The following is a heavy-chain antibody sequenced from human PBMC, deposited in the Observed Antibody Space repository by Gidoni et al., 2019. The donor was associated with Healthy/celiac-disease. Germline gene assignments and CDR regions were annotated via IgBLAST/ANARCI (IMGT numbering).Heavy chain of an antibody. D-gene: IGHD2-2*01. J-gene: IGHJ3*02. CDR3: ARDLTGYCSSTSCYRGFGAFDI. CDR1: GFTFSSSW. V-gene: IGHV3-74*01. CDR2: INSDGSST. Sequence: EVQLVESGGGLVQPGGSLRLSCAASGFTFSSSWMHWVRQAPGKGLVWVSRINSDGSSTSYADSVKGRFTISRDNAKNTLYLQMNSLRAEDTAVYYCARDLTGYCSSTSCYRGFGAFDIWGQGTMVTVSS.